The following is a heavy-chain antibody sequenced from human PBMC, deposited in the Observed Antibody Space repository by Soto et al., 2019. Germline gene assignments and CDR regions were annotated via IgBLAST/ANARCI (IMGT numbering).Heavy chain of an antibody. CDR1: GDSVSSNSAA. Sequence: KQSQTLSLTCAISGDSVSSNSAAWNWIRQSPSRGLEWLGRTYYRSKWYNDYAVSVKSRITINPDTSKNQFSLQLNSVTPEETAVYYCARRPTRRLNRIAARDYYYYGMDVWGQGTTVTVSS. CDR3: ARRPTRRLNRIAARDYYYYGMDV. J-gene: IGHJ6*02. V-gene: IGHV6-1*01. CDR2: TYYRSKWYN. D-gene: IGHD6-6*01.